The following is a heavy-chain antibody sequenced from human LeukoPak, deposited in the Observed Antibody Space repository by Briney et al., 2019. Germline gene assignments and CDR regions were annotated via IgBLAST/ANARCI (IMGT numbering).Heavy chain of an antibody. Sequence: ASVKVSCKASGFTFTDYYIHWVRQAPGQGLEWMGRINLNSGATNCAQKFQDRVTMTRDTSITTAYMELRSLTSDDTAIYYCARIYGWTTSGTYELTDYWGQGTLVTVSS. CDR3: ARIYGWTTSGTYELTDY. J-gene: IGHJ4*02. CDR2: INLNSGAT. CDR1: GFTFTDYY. D-gene: IGHD1-26*01. V-gene: IGHV1-2*06.